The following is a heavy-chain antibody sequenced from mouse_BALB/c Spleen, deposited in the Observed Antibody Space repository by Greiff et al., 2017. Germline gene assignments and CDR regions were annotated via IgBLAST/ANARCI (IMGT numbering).Heavy chain of an antibody. D-gene: IGHD2-1*01. CDR3: ARDGGNYGAMDY. J-gene: IGHJ4*01. V-gene: IGHV5-9-4*01. CDR1: GFTFSSYA. Sequence: EVKLVESGGGLVKPGGSLKLSCAASGFTFSSYAMSWVRQSPEKRLEWVAEISSGGSYTYYPDTVTGRFTISRDNAKNTLYLEMSSLRSEDTAMYYCARDGGNYGAMDYWGQGTSVTVSS. CDR2: ISSGGSYT.